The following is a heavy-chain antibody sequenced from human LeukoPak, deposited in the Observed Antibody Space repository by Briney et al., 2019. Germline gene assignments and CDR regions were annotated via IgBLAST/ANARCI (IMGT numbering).Heavy chain of an antibody. CDR2: ISYSGST. J-gene: IGHJ4*02. D-gene: IGHD6-25*01. CDR3: ARLDRGINAAHFDY. CDR1: GGSISSRTFY. V-gene: IGHV4-39*01. Sequence: SETLSLTCTVSGGSISSRTFYWGWIRQPPGKGLEWIGIISYSGSTYYNPSLKSRVTISVDTSKNQFSLKLSSVTAADTAVYYCARLDRGINAAHFDYWGQGTLVTVSS.